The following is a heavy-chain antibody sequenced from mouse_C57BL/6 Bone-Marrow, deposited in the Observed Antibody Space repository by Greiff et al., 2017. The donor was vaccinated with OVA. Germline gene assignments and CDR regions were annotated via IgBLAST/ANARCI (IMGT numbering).Heavy chain of an antibody. Sequence: QVQLQQPGAELVKPGASVKLSCKASGYTFTSYWMHWVKQRPGQGLEWIGMIHPNSGSTNYHEKFKSKATLTVDKSSSTAYMQLSSLTSEDSAVYYCATHYSNSFAYWGQGTLVTVSA. CDR1: GYTFTSYW. CDR2: IHPNSGST. V-gene: IGHV1-64*01. J-gene: IGHJ3*01. D-gene: IGHD2-5*01. CDR3: ATHYSNSFAY.